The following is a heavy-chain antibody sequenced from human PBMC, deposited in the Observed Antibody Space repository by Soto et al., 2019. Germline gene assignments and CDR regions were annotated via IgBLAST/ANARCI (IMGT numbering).Heavy chain of an antibody. D-gene: IGHD3-10*01. CDR3: AKVPIYGSGRGPFDY. Sequence: GGSLRLSCAASGFTFSSYAMSWVRQAPGKGLEWVSAISGSGGSTYYADSVKGRFTISRDNSKNTLYLQMNSLRAEDTAVYYRAKVPIYGSGRGPFDYWGQGTLVTVSS. CDR2: ISGSGGST. CDR1: GFTFSSYA. V-gene: IGHV3-23*01. J-gene: IGHJ4*02.